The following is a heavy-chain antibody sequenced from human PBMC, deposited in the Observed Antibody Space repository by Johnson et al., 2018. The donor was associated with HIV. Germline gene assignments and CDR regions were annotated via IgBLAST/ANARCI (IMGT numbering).Heavy chain of an antibody. Sequence: MQLVESGGGVVQPGRSLRLSCAASGFTFSSYAMHWVRQVPGKGPVWVSRINSDGSSSAYADSVKGRFTISRDGAKNTLYLQMNSLRAEDTALYYCAREGVSGSYYDALDIWGQGTMVTVSS. CDR3: AREGVSGSYYDALDI. D-gene: IGHD1-26*01. CDR1: GFTFSSYA. CDR2: INSDGSSS. V-gene: IGHV3-74*01. J-gene: IGHJ3*02.